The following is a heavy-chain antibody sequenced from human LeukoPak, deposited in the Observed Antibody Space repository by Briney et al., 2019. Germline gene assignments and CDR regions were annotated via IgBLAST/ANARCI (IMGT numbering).Heavy chain of an antibody. CDR1: GGSISSYY. Sequence: SETLSLTCTVSGGSISSYYWSWIGQPAGKGLEWIGYIYNSETTNYNPSLESRVTISEDTSKNQFSLMLTSVTAADTAVYYCARVVYSHYWPEGMDVWGQGTTVTVSS. V-gene: IGHV4-59*01. CDR3: ARVVYSHYWPEGMDV. J-gene: IGHJ6*02. CDR2: IYNSETT. D-gene: IGHD4-11*01.